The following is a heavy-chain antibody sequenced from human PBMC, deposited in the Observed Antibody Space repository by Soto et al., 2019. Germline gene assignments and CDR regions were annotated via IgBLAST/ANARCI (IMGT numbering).Heavy chain of an antibody. J-gene: IGHJ4*02. CDR2: ISYGGSNK. V-gene: IGHV3-30-3*01. Sequence: QVQLVESGGGVVQPGRSLRLSCAASGFTFNRHAIHWVRQAPGKGLEWVAVISYGGSNKYYADSVKGRFTVSRDNSKNTLYLQMNSLRAEDTAIYYCTRDPGIGFDYWGQGTLVIVSS. D-gene: IGHD1-26*01. CDR3: TRDPGIGFDY. CDR1: GFTFNRHA.